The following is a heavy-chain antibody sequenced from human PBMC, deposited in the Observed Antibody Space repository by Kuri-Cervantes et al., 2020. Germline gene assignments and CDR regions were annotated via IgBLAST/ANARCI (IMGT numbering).Heavy chain of an antibody. V-gene: IGHV1-8*01. J-gene: IGHJ6*02. D-gene: IGHD6-13*01. CDR3: ARTSDGSSWYGAYYYYYCMDV. Sequence: ASVKVSCKASGYTFTSYVINWVRQATGQGLEWMGWMNPNSGNTGYAQKFQGRVTMTRNTSISTAYMELSSLRSEDTAVYYCARTSDGSSWYGAYYYYYCMDVWGQGTTVTVSS. CDR1: GYTFTSYV. CDR2: MNPNSGNT.